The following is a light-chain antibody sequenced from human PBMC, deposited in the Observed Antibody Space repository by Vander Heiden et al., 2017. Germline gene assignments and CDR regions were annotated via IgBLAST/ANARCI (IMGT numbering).Light chain of an antibody. Sequence: SYHLTQLPPVSASPGQTARVTCSADVLSQQYSHWYQQKSGQAPLLLICKDTERPSGIPERFSGSTSGTTVTLTITGVQSEDEADYYCQSADSGATDVVFGGGTKLTVL. CDR2: KDT. CDR1: VLSQQY. CDR3: QSADSGATDVV. V-gene: IGLV3-25*03. J-gene: IGLJ2*01.